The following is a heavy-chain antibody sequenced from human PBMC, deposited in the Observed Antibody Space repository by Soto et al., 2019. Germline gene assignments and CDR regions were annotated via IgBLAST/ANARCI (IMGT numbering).Heavy chain of an antibody. V-gene: IGHV1-69*05. D-gene: IGHD3-10*01. CDR2: IIPIFGTA. Sequence: QVQLVQSGAEVKKPGSSVKVSCKASGGTFSSYAISWVRQAPGQGLEWMGGIIPIFGTANYAQKFQGRVTITRDEXXSXAXXELSSLRSEDTAVYYCARDRIPMVRGATDDYGMDVWGQGPTVTVSS. J-gene: IGHJ6*02. CDR3: ARDRIPMVRGATDDYGMDV. CDR1: GGTFSSYA.